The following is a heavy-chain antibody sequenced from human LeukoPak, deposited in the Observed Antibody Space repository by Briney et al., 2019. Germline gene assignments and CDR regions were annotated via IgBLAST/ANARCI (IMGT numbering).Heavy chain of an antibody. J-gene: IGHJ4*02. Sequence: SETLSLTCTVSDGSISSSGYCWGWIRQPPGKELEWIGSIYYSGSTYYNPSLKSRATISVDMSKNQFSLKLTSVTAADTAVYYCARRGYGDQPFDYWGQGTLVTVSS. V-gene: IGHV4-39*01. D-gene: IGHD4-17*01. CDR1: DGSISSSGYC. CDR2: IYYSGST. CDR3: ARRGYGDQPFDY.